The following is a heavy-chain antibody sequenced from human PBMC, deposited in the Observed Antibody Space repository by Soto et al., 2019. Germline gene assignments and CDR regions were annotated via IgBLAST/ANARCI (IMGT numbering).Heavy chain of an antibody. CDR3: AGRIRGDYSFDF. Sequence: SGPTLVNPTQTLTLTCTISGFSLTASETRVSWIRQPPGKALEWLARIDWDDKQIYSRSLKTRLTISKDTSKNQVVLTISNMDPVDTATYYCAGRIRGDYSFDFWGQGALVTVSS. J-gene: IGHJ4*02. CDR2: IDWDDKQ. D-gene: IGHD4-17*01. V-gene: IGHV2-70*04. CDR1: GFSLTASETR.